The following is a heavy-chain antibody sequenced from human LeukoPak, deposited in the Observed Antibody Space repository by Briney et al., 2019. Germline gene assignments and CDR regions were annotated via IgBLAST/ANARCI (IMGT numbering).Heavy chain of an antibody. CDR3: ASSGSGSKNTYYYYGMDV. V-gene: IGHV3-7*03. CDR1: GFTCSSYW. CDR2: IKQDGSEK. D-gene: IGHD3-10*01. J-gene: IGHJ6*04. Sequence: GGPLRLSCAASGFTCSSYWMSWVRQAPGKGLEWVANIKQDGSEKYYVDSVKGRFTISRDNAKNSLYLQMNSLRAEDTAVYYCASSGSGSKNTYYYYGMDVWGKGTTVTVSS.